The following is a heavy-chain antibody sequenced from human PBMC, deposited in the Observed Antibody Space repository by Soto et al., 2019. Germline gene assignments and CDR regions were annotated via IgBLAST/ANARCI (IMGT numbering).Heavy chain of an antibody. Sequence: QVQLVQSGAEVKKPGASVKVSCKASGYTFASYAISWMGQAPGQGLEWMGWISAYNGNTNYAQKLQGRVTMTTDTYPRSAYMELRSLGSGDTAVYYCAREPPPPDERGQGTLVTVSS. CDR3: AREPPPPDE. V-gene: IGHV1-18*01. J-gene: IGHJ4*02. CDR1: GYTFASYA. D-gene: IGHD2-2*01. CDR2: ISAYNGNT.